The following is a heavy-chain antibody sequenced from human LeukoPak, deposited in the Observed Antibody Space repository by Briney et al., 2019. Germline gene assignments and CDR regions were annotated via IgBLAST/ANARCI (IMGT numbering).Heavy chain of an antibody. CDR2: IIPIFGTA. D-gene: IGHD3-16*01. V-gene: IGHV1-69*13. CDR1: GGTFSSYA. Sequence: GASVKVSCKASGGTFSSYAISWVRQAPGQGLEWMGGIIPIFGTANYAQKFRGRVTITADESTSTAYVELSSLRSEDAAVYYCASRRGGFYYYGLDVWGQGTTVTVSS. J-gene: IGHJ6*02. CDR3: ASRRGGFYYYGLDV.